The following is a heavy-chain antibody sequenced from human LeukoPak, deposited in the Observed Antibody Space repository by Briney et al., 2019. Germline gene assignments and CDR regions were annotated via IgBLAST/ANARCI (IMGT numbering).Heavy chain of an antibody. CDR3: AGGRTYYYDTSDYVPYYFDY. J-gene: IGHJ4*02. CDR1: DVSFSAYY. D-gene: IGHD3-22*01. CDR2: INHSGNT. V-gene: IGHV4-34*01. Sequence: SETLSLTCAVYDVSFSAYYWSRIRQPPGKGLEWIGEINHSGNTNYNPSLKSRVTISGDTSKNQFSLKLTSATAADTAVYYCAGGRTYYYDTSDYVPYYFDYWGQGTLATVSS.